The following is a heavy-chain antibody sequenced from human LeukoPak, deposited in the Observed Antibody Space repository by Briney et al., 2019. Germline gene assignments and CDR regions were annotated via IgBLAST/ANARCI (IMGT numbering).Heavy chain of an antibody. CDR3: ARPLYYYDSRGYFDY. D-gene: IGHD3-22*01. V-gene: IGHV3-30*04. CDR2: ISYDGSNK. J-gene: IGHJ4*02. CDR1: GFTFSSYA. Sequence: GGSLRLSCAASGFTFSSYAMHWVRQAPGKGLEWVAVISYDGSNKYYADSVKGRFTISRDSSKNTLYLQMNSLRAEDTAVYYCARPLYYYDSRGYFDYWGQGTLVTVSS.